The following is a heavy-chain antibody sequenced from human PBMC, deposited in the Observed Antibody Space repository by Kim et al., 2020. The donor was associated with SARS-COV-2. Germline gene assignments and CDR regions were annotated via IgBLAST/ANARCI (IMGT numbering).Heavy chain of an antibody. D-gene: IGHD6-19*01. CDR3: ARGLALYRSGLDY. J-gene: IGHJ4*02. Sequence: YADSVKGRFTISRDNSKNTLYLQMNSLRAEDTAVYYCARGLALYRSGLDYWGQGTLVTVSS. V-gene: IGHV3-33*01.